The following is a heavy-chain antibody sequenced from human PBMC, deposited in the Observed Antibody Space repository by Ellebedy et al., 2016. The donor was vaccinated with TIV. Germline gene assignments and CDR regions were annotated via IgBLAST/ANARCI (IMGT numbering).Heavy chain of an antibody. D-gene: IGHD2-2*01. V-gene: IGHV3-23*01. CDR2: ISGSGGST. J-gene: IGHJ4*02. Sequence: GESLKISXAASGFTFSSYAMSWVRQAPGKGLEWVSAISGSGGSTYYADSVKGRFTISRDNSKNTLYLQMNSLRAEDTAVYYCAREPGGFDYWGQGTLVTVSS. CDR3: AREPGGFDY. CDR1: GFTFSSYA.